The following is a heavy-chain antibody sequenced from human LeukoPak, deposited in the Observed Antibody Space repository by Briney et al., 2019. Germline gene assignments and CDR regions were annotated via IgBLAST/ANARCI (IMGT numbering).Heavy chain of an antibody. Sequence: PGGSLRLSCEGSAFIFSGHWMNWVRQTPGKGLEWVASIKEDGSERQYVDSVKGRFSISRDNTKGSLFLQLNSLRAEDTAVYYCARGMDESAFDYWGQGTLVTVSS. CDR1: AFIFSGHW. CDR3: ARGMDESAFDY. V-gene: IGHV3-7*03. J-gene: IGHJ4*02. D-gene: IGHD2-2*03. CDR2: IKEDGSER.